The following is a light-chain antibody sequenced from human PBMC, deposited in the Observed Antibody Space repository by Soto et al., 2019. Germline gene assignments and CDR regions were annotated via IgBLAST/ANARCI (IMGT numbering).Light chain of an antibody. CDR1: QSISSW. Sequence: DIQMTPSPSTLSASVGDRVTITCRASQSISSWLAWYQQKPGKAPKLLIYDASSLESGVPSRFSGSGSGTDFTLTISSLQPDDFATYYCQQYSDSSGAFGQGTKVDIK. J-gene: IGKJ1*01. CDR2: DAS. CDR3: QQYSDSSGA. V-gene: IGKV1-5*01.